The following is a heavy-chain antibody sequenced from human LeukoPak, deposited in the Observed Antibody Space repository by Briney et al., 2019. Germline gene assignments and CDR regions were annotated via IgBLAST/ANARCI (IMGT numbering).Heavy chain of an antibody. V-gene: IGHV4-30-4*08. CDR1: GGSISSGDYY. D-gene: IGHD3-9*01. J-gene: IGHJ4*02. CDR3: ARSYYDILTGYRNFDY. Sequence: PSQTLSLTCTVSGGSISSGDYYWSWIRQPPGRGLEWIGYIYYSGSTYHNPSLKSRVTISVDTSKNQFSLKLSSVTAADTTLYYYARSYYDILTGYRNFDYWGQGTLVTVSS. CDR2: IYYSGST.